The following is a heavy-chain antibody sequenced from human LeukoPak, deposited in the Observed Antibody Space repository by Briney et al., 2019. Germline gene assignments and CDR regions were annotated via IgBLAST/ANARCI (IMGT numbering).Heavy chain of an antibody. CDR2: IRHNGSDK. CDR1: GFTASLYW. Sequence: GGSLRLSCAASGFTASLYWMTWVRQAPGKGLEWVSNIRHNGSDKHYVDSVKGRFTISRDNAKNSLYLQMNSLRDEDTAAYYCARLSVYSSTWLAYYMDVWGKGTTVTVSS. V-gene: IGHV3-7*01. CDR3: ARLSVYSSTWLAYYMDV. D-gene: IGHD6-13*01. J-gene: IGHJ6*03.